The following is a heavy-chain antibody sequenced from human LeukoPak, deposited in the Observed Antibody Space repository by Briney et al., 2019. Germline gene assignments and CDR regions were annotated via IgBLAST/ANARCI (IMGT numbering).Heavy chain of an antibody. CDR3: ARGSGAWYYYGMDV. D-gene: IGHD6-19*01. V-gene: IGHV3-11*01. CDR2: IRSSGTPI. J-gene: IGHJ6*02. CDR1: GFTFSEHY. Sequence: PGGSLRLSCAASGFTFSEHYMSWIRQAPGKGLEWVSYIRSSGTPIYYADSVKGRFAISRDNAKKSCYLQMNSLRAEDTAIYYCARGSGAWYYYGMDVWGQGTTVTVSS.